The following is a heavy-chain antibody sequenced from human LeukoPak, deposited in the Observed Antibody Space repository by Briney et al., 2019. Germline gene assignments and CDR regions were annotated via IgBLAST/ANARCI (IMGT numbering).Heavy chain of an antibody. V-gene: IGHV3-21*01. Sequence: GGSLRLSCAASGFTFSSYSMNWVRQAPGKGLEWVSSISSSSSYTYYADSVKGRFTISRDNAKNSLYLQMNSLRAEDTAVYYCAIQFYCSSTSCYPPLFDDFDYWGQGTLVTVSS. CDR3: AIQFYCSSTSCYPPLFDDFDY. CDR2: ISSSSSYT. D-gene: IGHD2-2*01. J-gene: IGHJ4*02. CDR1: GFTFSSYS.